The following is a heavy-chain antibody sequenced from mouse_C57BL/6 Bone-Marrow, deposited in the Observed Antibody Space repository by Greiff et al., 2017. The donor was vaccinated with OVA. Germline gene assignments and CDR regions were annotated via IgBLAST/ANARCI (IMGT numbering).Heavy chain of an antibody. CDR2: INPSNGGT. CDR1: GYTFTSYW. Sequence: VQLQQSGTELVKPGASVKLSCKASGYTFTSYWMHWVKQRPGQGLEWIGNINPSNGGTNYNEKFKSKATLTVDKSSSTAYMQLSSLTSEDSAVYYCARWDYYGSSLDYYAMDYWGQGTSVTVSS. CDR3: ARWDYYGSSLDYYAMDY. J-gene: IGHJ4*01. D-gene: IGHD1-1*01. V-gene: IGHV1-53*01.